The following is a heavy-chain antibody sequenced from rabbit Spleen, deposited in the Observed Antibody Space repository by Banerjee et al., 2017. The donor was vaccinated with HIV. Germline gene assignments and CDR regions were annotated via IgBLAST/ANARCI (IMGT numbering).Heavy chain of an antibody. CDR2: IDSGSSGFT. D-gene: IGHD1-1*01. CDR1: GVSFSISSY. J-gene: IGHJ6*01. CDR3: ARDTSSSFSSYGMDL. Sequence: QSLEESGGDLVKPGASLTLTCTASGVSFSISSYMGWVRQAPGKGLEWIACIDSGSSGFTYYASWAKGRFTISKTSSTTVTLQMTRLTAADTATYFCARDTSSSFSSYGMDLWGQGTWSPS. V-gene: IGHV1S40*01.